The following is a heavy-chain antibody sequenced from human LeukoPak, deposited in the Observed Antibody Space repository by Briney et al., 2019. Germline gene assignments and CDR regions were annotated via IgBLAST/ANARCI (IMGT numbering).Heavy chain of an antibody. J-gene: IGHJ5*01. Sequence: SETLSLTCAVSGYSISRGYYWGWIRPPPGNGLEWNGSIYHSGSTYYNPSLKSRVTISVDTSKNQFSLKLSSVTAADAAVYYGARSAGVVVRLDWFDSWGLGTLVTVSS. CDR2: IYHSGST. D-gene: IGHD2-2*01. V-gene: IGHV4-38-2*01. CDR1: GYSISRGYY. CDR3: ARSAGVVVRLDWFDS.